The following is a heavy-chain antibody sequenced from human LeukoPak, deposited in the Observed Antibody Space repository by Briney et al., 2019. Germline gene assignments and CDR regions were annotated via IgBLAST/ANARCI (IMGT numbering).Heavy chain of an antibody. J-gene: IGHJ4*02. D-gene: IGHD5-24*01. V-gene: IGHV3-23*01. CDR2: ISGNGGTT. CDR3: AKETIRSLAY. Sequence: GGYLSLSCAASGFTFSNYALSWVRQAPGKGLEWVSVISGNGGTTYYADSVKGRFTISRDNSKNTLYLQMNSLRVEDTAGYYCAKETIRSLAYCGEGSLVTVSS. CDR1: GFTFSNYA.